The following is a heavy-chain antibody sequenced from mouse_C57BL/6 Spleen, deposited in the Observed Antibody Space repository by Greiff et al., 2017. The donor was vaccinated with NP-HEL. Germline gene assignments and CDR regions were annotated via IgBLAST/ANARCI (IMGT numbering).Heavy chain of an antibody. J-gene: IGHJ4*01. V-gene: IGHV1-39*01. CDR2: INHNYGTT. CDR3: ARSYYEYLYYYAMDY. D-gene: IGHD2-4*01. Sequence: EVQLQQSGPELVKPGASVKISCKASGYSFTDYHMNWVKQSNGKSLEWIGVINHNYGTTSYNQKFKGKATLTVDQSSSTAYMQLNSLTSEDSAVYYCARSYYEYLYYYAMDYWGQGTSVTVSS. CDR1: GYSFTDYH.